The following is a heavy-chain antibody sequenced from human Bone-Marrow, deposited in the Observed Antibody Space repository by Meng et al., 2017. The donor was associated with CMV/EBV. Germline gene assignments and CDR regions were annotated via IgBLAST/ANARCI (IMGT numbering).Heavy chain of an antibody. CDR1: GYTFTSYG. CDR3: ARINAERQLDY. CDR2: ISAYNGNT. Sequence: ASVKVSCKASGYTFTSYGISWVRQAPGQGLEWMGWISAYNGNTNYAQKLQGRVTITADKSTSTAYMELSSLRSEDTAVYYCARINAERQLDYWGQGTLVTVSS. V-gene: IGHV1-18*01. D-gene: IGHD5-18*01. J-gene: IGHJ4*02.